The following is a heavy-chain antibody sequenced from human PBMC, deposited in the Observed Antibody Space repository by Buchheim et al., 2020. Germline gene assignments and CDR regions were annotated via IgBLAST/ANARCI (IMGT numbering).Heavy chain of an antibody. D-gene: IGHD2-15*01. V-gene: IGHV3-48*01. J-gene: IGHJ6*02. CDR3: ARDWLVVAYYYGMDV. Sequence: EVQLVESGGGLVQPGGSLRLSCAASGFTFSSYSMNWVRQAPGKGLEWVSYISSSSTIYYADSVKGRFTISRDNAKNSLYLQMNSLRAEDTAVYYCARDWLVVAYYYGMDVWGQGTT. CDR1: GFTFSSYS. CDR2: ISSSSTI.